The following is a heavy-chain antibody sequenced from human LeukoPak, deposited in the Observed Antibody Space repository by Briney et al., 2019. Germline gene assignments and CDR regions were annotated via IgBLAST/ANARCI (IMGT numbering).Heavy chain of an antibody. CDR2: INPNSGGT. CDR3: ARGYSGFVERDY. Sequence: ASVKVSCKASGYTFTRYYMHWVRQAPGQGLEWMGRINPNSGGTNYAQKFQGRVTMTRDTSISTAYMELSRLRSDDTAVYYCARGYSGFVERDYWGQGTLVTVSS. D-gene: IGHD6-19*01. CDR1: GYTFTRYY. J-gene: IGHJ4*02. V-gene: IGHV1-2*02.